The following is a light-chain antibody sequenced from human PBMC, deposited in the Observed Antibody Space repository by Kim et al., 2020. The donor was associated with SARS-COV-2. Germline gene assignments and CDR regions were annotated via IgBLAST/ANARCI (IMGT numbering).Light chain of an antibody. J-gene: IGKJ1*01. CDR2: CAA. CDR1: HRVSSSY. V-gene: IGKV3-20*01. CDR3: QQYGSTSRT. Sequence: SPRGRATPSSRGSHRVSSSYLVACQQQTGQAASRLINCAACRATSSPDRMSGSGAGTDFSLIISRRVAADDAVYYCQQYGSTSRTFGQGTKVDIK.